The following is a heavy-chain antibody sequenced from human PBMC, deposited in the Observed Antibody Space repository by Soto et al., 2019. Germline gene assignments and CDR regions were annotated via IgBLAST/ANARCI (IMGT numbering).Heavy chain of an antibody. V-gene: IGHV4-34*01. CDR3: ARGRSNYVIWGYYYYGMDV. Sequence: SETLSLTCAVYGGSFSGYYWSWIRQPPGKGLEWIGEINHSGSTNYNPSLKSRVTISVDTSKNQFSLKLSSVTAADTAVYYCARGRSNYVIWGYYYYGMDVWGQGTTVTVSS. D-gene: IGHD4-4*01. CDR1: GGSFSGYY. CDR2: INHSGST. J-gene: IGHJ6*02.